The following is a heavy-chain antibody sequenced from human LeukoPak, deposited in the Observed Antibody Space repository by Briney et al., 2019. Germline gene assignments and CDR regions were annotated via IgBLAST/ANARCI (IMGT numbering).Heavy chain of an antibody. J-gene: IGHJ4*02. D-gene: IGHD6-13*01. V-gene: IGHV1-2*02. CDR2: INPNSGGT. Sequence: ASVKVSCKASGYTFTGYYMHWVPQAPEQGLEWMGWINPNSGGTNYAQKFQGRVTMTRDTSISTAYMEQSRLRSDDTAVYYCARDFLEQKLAFVYWGQGTLVTVSS. CDR1: GYTFTGYY. CDR3: ARDFLEQKLAFVY.